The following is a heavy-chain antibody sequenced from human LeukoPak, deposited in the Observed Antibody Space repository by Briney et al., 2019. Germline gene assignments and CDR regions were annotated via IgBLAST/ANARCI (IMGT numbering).Heavy chain of an antibody. Sequence: GGSLRLSCAASGFTFSNYWMHWVRQAPGKGLVWVSRINRDGSSTTYGDSVKGRFTIPRDNAKNTLYLQMNSLRAEDTAVYYCARGESLEQSVVHWGQGTLVTVSS. D-gene: IGHD1/OR15-1a*01. V-gene: IGHV3-74*01. J-gene: IGHJ1*01. CDR1: GFTFSNYW. CDR3: ARGESLEQSVVH. CDR2: INRDGSST.